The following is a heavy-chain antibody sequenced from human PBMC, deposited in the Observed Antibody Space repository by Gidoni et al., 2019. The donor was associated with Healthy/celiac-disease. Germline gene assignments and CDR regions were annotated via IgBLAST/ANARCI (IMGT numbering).Heavy chain of an antibody. D-gene: IGHD1-26*01. CDR3: ARGRSYSRIRTWFDP. J-gene: IGHJ5*02. CDR1: GGTFSSYD. CDR2: IIPIFGTP. Sequence: QVQLVQAGAEVKKPGSSVKVSCKASGGTFSSYDISWVRQAPGQGLEWLGGIIPIFGTPNYAQNVQGRVTIPADESTSTAYMELSSLRSEDTAVYYCARGRSYSRIRTWFDPWGQGTLVTVSS. V-gene: IGHV1-69*01.